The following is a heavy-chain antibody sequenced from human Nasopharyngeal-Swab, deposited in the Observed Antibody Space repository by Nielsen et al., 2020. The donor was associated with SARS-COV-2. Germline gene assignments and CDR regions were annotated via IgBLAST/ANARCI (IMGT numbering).Heavy chain of an antibody. J-gene: IGHJ5*02. Sequence: VRQAPGKGLEWVANIKQDGGEKYYVDSVKGRFTISRDNAKNSLYLQMNSLRAEDTAVYYCARVLVPAARHGNWFDPWGQGTLVTVSS. D-gene: IGHD2-2*01. CDR2: IKQDGGEK. CDR3: ARVLVPAARHGNWFDP. V-gene: IGHV3-7*01.